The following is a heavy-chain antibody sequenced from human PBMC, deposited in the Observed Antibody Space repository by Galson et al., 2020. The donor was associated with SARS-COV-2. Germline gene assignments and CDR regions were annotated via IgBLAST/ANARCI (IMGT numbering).Heavy chain of an antibody. CDR3: ARGTLFYYYDSSGYYYGDY. Sequence: ASVKVSCKASGYTFTGYYMHWVRQAPGQGLEWMGWINPNSGGTNYAQKFQGRVTMTRDTSISTAYMELSRLRSDDTAVYYCARGTLFYYYDSSGYYYGDYWCQGTLVTVSS. CDR1: GYTFTGYY. D-gene: IGHD3-22*01. J-gene: IGHJ4*02. CDR2: INPNSGGT. V-gene: IGHV1-2*02.